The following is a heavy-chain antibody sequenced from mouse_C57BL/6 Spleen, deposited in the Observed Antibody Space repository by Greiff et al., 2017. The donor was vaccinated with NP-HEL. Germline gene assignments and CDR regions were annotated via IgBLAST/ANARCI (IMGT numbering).Heavy chain of an antibody. D-gene: IGHD3-2*02. CDR3: ARYPDSSGPYYAMDY. CDR2: IYPRSGNT. V-gene: IGHV1-81*01. J-gene: IGHJ4*01. CDR1: GYTFTSYG. Sequence: QVQLKQSGAELARPGASVKLSCKASGYTFTSYGISWVKQRTGQGLEWIGEIYPRSGNTYYNEKFKGKATLTADKSSSTAYMELRSLTSEDSAVYFCARYPDSSGPYYAMDYWGQGTSVTVSS.